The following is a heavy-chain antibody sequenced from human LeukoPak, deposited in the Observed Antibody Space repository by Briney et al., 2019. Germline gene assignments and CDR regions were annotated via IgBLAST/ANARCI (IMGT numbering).Heavy chain of an antibody. Sequence: GGSLRLSCAASGFTFSSYWMHWVRQAPGKGLVWASRINSDGSSTSYADSVKGRFTISRDNAKNTLYLQMNSLRAEDTAVYYCARDRYCSSTSCPTGDDAFDIWGQGTMVTVSS. V-gene: IGHV3-74*01. CDR2: INSDGSST. CDR3: ARDRYCSSTSCPTGDDAFDI. CDR1: GFTFSSYW. J-gene: IGHJ3*02. D-gene: IGHD2-2*01.